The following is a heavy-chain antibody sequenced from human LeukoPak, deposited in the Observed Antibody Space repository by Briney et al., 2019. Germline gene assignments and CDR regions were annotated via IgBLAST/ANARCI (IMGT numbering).Heavy chain of an antibody. D-gene: IGHD3-16*02. CDR3: AREANYYDYVWGSYRYDY. CDR2: IIPIFGTA. V-gene: IGHV1-69*05. J-gene: IGHJ4*02. CDR1: GGTFSSYA. Sequence: GASVKVSCKASGGTFSSYAISWVRQAPGQGLEWMGRIIPIFGTANYAQKFQGRVTITTDESTSTAYMELSSLRSEDTAVYYCAREANYYDYVWGSYRYDYWGQETLVTVSS.